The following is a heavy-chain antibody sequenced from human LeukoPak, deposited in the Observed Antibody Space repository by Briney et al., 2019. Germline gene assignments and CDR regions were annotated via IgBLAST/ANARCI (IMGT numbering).Heavy chain of an antibody. CDR1: GGSITTYY. Sequence: SETLSLTCTVSGGSITTYYWNWIRQPAGKGLEWIGRIYTSGNANYDPSLKSRVTMSVDTSKNQFSLKLSSVTAADTAVYYCARDSQYPSGPTPLDYWGQGTLVTVSS. CDR3: ARDSQYPSGPTPLDY. CDR2: IYTSGNA. D-gene: IGHD6-19*01. V-gene: IGHV4-4*07. J-gene: IGHJ4*02.